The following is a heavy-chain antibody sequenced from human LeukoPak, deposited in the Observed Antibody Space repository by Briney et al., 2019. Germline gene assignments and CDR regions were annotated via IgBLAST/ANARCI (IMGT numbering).Heavy chain of an antibody. J-gene: IGHJ2*01. CDR2: INHSGST. D-gene: IGHD2-21*01. V-gene: IGHV4-34*01. CDR3: ARGVLFRRYFDL. Sequence: SETLSLTCAVYGGSFSGYYWSWIRQPPGKGLEWIGEINHSGSTNYNPSLKSRVTISVDTSKNQFSLKLSSVTAADTAVYYCARGVLFRRYFDLWGRGTLVTVSS. CDR1: GGSFSGYY.